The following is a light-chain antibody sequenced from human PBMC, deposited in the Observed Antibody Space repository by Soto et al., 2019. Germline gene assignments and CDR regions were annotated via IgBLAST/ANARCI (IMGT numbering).Light chain of an antibody. CDR3: QQLTDWPPQWT. Sequence: EIVMTQSPATLSVSPGEGATLSCRASQSVSRNLAWYQLKPGQAPRLLIYGASTRATGIPARFSGSGSGTEFTLTISSLQSEDFAVYYCQQLTDWPPQWTFGQGTKVDI. CDR1: QSVSRN. V-gene: IGKV3-15*01. J-gene: IGKJ1*01. CDR2: GAS.